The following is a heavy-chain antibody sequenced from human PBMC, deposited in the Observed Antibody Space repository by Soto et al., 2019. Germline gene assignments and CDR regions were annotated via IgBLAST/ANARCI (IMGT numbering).Heavy chain of an antibody. CDR2: IKSEIYGGTI. J-gene: IGHJ3*01. Sequence: GGSLRLSCTASGFTFRDYALSWFRQAPGKGLEWLSFIKSEIYGGTIEYAASVKGRFSISRDDSKNIAYLQMNSLKIEDTAVYYCARAFRAVAVPPFWGQGTMVTVSS. CDR1: GFTFRDYA. V-gene: IGHV3-49*03. D-gene: IGHD6-19*01. CDR3: ARAFRAVAVPPF.